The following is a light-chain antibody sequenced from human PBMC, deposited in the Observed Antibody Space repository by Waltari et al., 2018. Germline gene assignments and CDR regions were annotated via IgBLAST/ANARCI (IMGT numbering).Light chain of an antibody. CDR3: MQGTHWPYT. CDR2: KVL. CDR1: QSLFHSDGDTY. J-gene: IGKJ2*01. V-gene: IGKV2-30*02. Sequence: DVVMPLAPLSLPATLGQPASISCRSSQSLFHSDGDTYLNWFQQRPGQSPRRLVYKVLNRDSGVPDRFSGSGSGTDFTLKISRVEAEDVGVYYCMQGTHWPYTFGQGTKLEIK.